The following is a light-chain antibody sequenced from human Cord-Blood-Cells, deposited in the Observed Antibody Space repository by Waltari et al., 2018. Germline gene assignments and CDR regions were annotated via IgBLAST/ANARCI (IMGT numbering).Light chain of an antibody. J-gene: IGLJ2*01. CDR1: SSDGGTYNL. CDR2: EVC. CDR3: CSYAGSSTVV. Sequence: QSALTQPASVSGSLGQSITIPCTGTSSDGGTYNLFSWYQQHPGKAPKLMIYEVCKRPHGVSNRFSGSKSGNTASLTISGLQAEDEADYYCCSYAGSSTVVFGGGTKLTVL. V-gene: IGLV2-23*02.